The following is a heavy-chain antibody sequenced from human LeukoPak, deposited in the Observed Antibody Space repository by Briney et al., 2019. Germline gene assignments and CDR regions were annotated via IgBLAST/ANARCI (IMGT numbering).Heavy chain of an antibody. Sequence: ASVKVSCKASGYTFTSYGINWVRQAPGQGLEWLGLVKPKSGDSDFVQKFRGRVTVTTDVSTTTIHMELSNLRSDDTAVYYCARDRGVPGPGNALDIWGQGTMVTVSS. CDR2: VKPKSGDS. CDR1: GYTFTSYG. V-gene: IGHV1-18*01. CDR3: ARDRGVPGPGNALDI. J-gene: IGHJ3*02. D-gene: IGHD2-8*01.